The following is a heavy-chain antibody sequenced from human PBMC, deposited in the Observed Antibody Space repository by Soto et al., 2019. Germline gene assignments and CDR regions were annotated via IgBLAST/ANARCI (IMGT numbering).Heavy chain of an antibody. Sequence: QLQLQESGPGLVKPSETLSLTCTVSGGSISSSSYYWGWIRQPPGKGLEWIGSIYYSGGTYYNPSLKSRVTISVATSKNQCSLKLGAVTAADTAVYYCARPSGSYLYYFDYWGQGTLVTVSS. D-gene: IGHD1-26*01. CDR3: ARPSGSYLYYFDY. CDR2: IYYSGGT. V-gene: IGHV4-39*01. J-gene: IGHJ4*02. CDR1: GGSISSSSYY.